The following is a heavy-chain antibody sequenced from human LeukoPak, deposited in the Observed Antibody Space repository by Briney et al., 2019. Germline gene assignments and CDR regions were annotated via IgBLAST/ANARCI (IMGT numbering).Heavy chain of an antibody. J-gene: IGHJ5*02. D-gene: IGHD3-3*01. V-gene: IGHV1-2*02. Sequence: ASVKVSCKASGYTFTGYYMHWVRQAPGQGLEWMGWTNPNSGGTDYAQKFQGRVTMTRDTSISTAYMELSRLRSDDTAVYYCARDHHVLRFLEVAGLDPWGQGTLVTVSS. CDR3: ARDHHVLRFLEVAGLDP. CDR2: TNPNSGGT. CDR1: GYTFTGYY.